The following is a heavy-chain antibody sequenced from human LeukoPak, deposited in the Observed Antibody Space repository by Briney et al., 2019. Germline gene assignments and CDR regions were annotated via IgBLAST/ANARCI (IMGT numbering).Heavy chain of an antibody. CDR3: ARETSQKGAHYMDV. J-gene: IGHJ6*03. D-gene: IGHD3-16*01. CDR1: GGSISSYY. CDR2: IYYSGST. V-gene: IGHV4-59*01. Sequence: SETLSLTCPVSGGSISSYYWSWIRQPPGKGLEWIGYIYYSGSTNYNPSLKSRATISVDTSKNQFSLKLSSVTAADTAVYYCARETSQKGAHYMDVWGKGTTVTISS.